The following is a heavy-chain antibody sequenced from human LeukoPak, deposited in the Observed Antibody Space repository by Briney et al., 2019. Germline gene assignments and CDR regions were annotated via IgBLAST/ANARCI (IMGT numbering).Heavy chain of an antibody. J-gene: IGHJ4*02. CDR2: IYTDGST. Sequence: PGGSLRLSCAASGFTVSSNYMSWVRQAPGKGLEWVSVIYTDGSTYYADSVKGRFTISRDNSKNTLSLQMNSLRAEDTAVYYCARGDYGDYVGQGTLVTVSS. CDR3: ARGDYGDY. CDR1: GFTVSSNY. V-gene: IGHV3-53*01.